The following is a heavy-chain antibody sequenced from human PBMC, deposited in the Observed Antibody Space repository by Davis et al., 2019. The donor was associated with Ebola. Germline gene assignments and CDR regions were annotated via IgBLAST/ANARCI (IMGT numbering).Heavy chain of an antibody. Sequence: SETLSLTCAVSGGSISSGGYSWSWIRQPPGKGLEWIGYIYHSGSTYYNPSLKSRVTISVDRSKNQFSLKLSSVTAADTAVYYCARSQTTAVTGWFDPWGQGTLVTVSS. CDR2: IYHSGST. CDR3: ARSQTTAVTGWFDP. D-gene: IGHD4-23*01. CDR1: GGSISSGGYS. J-gene: IGHJ5*02. V-gene: IGHV4-30-2*01.